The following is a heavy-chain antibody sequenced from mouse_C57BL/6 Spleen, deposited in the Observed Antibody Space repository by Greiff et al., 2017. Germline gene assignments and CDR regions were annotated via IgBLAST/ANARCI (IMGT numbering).Heavy chain of an antibody. Sequence: QVQLQQSGAELARPGASVKMSCKASGYTFTSYTMHWVKQRPGQGLEWIGYINPSSGYTKYNQKFKDKATLTADKSSSTAYMQLSSLTSEDSAVYYCARTLITTVVAPTGKGDYYAMDYWGQGTPVTVSS. CDR3: ARTLITTVVAPTGKGDYYAMDY. J-gene: IGHJ4*01. V-gene: IGHV1-4*01. CDR2: INPSSGYT. CDR1: GYTFTSYT. D-gene: IGHD1-1*01.